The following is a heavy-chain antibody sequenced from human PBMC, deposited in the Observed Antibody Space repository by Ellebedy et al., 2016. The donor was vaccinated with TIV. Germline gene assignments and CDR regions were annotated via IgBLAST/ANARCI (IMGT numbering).Heavy chain of an antibody. CDR1: GFSVTNNY. D-gene: IGHD4-17*01. Sequence: GGSLRLSCAASGFSVTNNYMSWVRQAPGKGLEWVANIKQDGSEKYYLDSVRGRFTISRDNAGNSLYLQMNSLGAEDTAVYYCARAIYGASYLWGRGTLVTVSS. CDR3: ARAIYGASYL. J-gene: IGHJ2*01. CDR2: IKQDGSEK. V-gene: IGHV3-7*01.